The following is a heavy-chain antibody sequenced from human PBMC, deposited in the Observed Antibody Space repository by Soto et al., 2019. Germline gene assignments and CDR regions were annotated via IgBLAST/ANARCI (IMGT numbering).Heavy chain of an antibody. J-gene: IGHJ4*02. CDR2: INAGNGNT. CDR3: ARDRGGGPDY. V-gene: IGHV1-3*01. CDR1: GYTFTSYA. D-gene: IGHD3-10*01. Sequence: QVQLVQSGAEVKKPGASVKVSCKASGYTFTSYAIHWVRQAPGQRLEWMGWINAGNGNTKYSQKFQDRVTITRDTSASTAYMELSILSSEDTAVYSCARDRGGGPDYWGQGTLVTVSS.